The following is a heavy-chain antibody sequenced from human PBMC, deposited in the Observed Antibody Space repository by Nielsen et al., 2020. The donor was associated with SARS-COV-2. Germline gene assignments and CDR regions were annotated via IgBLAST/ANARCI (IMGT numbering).Heavy chain of an antibody. CDR1: GFTFSSYS. Sequence: GESLKISCAASGFTFSSYSMNWVRQAPGKGLEWVSSISSSSYIYYADSVKGRFTISRDNAKNSLYLQMNSLRAEDTAVYYCARGYYDSSGYSDYWGQGTLVTVSS. J-gene: IGHJ4*02. CDR2: ISSSSYI. D-gene: IGHD3-22*01. V-gene: IGHV3-21*01. CDR3: ARGYYDSSGYSDY.